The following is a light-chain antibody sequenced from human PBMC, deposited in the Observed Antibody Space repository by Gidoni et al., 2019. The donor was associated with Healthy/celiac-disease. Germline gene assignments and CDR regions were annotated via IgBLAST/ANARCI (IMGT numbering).Light chain of an antibody. V-gene: IGKV1-8*01. CDR3: QQYYSYPPT. Sequence: AIRMPQPPSSLSASTGDRVTITCRASQGISSYLAWYQQKPGKAPKLLIYAASTLQSGVPSRFSGSGSGTDFTLTISCLQSEDFATYYCQQYYSYPPTFGPGTKVDIK. CDR2: AAS. J-gene: IGKJ3*01. CDR1: QGISSY.